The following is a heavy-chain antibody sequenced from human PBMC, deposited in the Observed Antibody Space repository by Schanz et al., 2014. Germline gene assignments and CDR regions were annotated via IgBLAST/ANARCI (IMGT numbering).Heavy chain of an antibody. Sequence: QVQLVESGGGVVQPGRSLRLSCAASRFTFSSYTMHWVRQAPGKGLECVSILYIRSTYYADSVKGRFTISRDNSKNMVLLQMNSLRVEATAIYFCARDEGKDGYNLAFDVWGQGTLVTVSS. J-gene: IGHJ3*01. CDR3: ARDEGKDGYNLAFDV. V-gene: IGHV3-30*14. CDR2: LYIRST. D-gene: IGHD5-12*01. CDR1: RFTFSSYT.